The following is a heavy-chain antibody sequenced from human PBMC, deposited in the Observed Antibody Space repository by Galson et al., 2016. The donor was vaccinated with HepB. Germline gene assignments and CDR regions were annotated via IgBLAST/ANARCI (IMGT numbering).Heavy chain of an antibody. Sequence: LRLSCAASGFRFDYIGMGWLRQAPGKGLEWVSGINCSGDTTGYADSVKGRFTISRDNAKNSLFLQMNSLRAEDTAFYYCARGGATPGQWLDNWFDPWGQGTLVSVSS. V-gene: IGHV3-20*04. CDR3: ARGGATPGQWLDNWFDP. CDR2: INCSGDTT. J-gene: IGHJ5*02. CDR1: GFRFDYIG. D-gene: IGHD6-19*01.